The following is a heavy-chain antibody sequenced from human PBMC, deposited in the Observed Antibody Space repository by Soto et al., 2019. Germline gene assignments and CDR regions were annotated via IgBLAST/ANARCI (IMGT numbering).Heavy chain of an antibody. J-gene: IGHJ5*02. V-gene: IGHV1-69*01. CDR3: ARASALVGLWLDP. Sequence: QVQLVQSGAEVMQPGSSVKVSCKASGGTFSNYAISWVRQAPGQGLEWMGGIIPIFGATNYARKFQGAVTITADESTSTAYMELRSLTSEDTAVYYCARASALVGLWLDPWGQGTLVTVSS. CDR1: GGTFSNYA. CDR2: IIPIFGAT.